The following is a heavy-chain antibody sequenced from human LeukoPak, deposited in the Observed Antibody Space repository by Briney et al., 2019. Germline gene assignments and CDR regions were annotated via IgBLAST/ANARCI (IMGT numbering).Heavy chain of an antibody. J-gene: IGHJ6*02. Sequence: PGRSLRLSCAASGFTFDGYAMHWVRQAPGKGLEWVSGISWNSGSIGYADSVKGRFTISRDNAKNSLYLQMNSLRAEDTALYYCAKDKAVTTYYYYGMDVWGQGTTVTVSS. D-gene: IGHD4-11*01. CDR1: GFTFDGYA. CDR2: ISWNSGSI. CDR3: AKDKAVTTYYYYGMDV. V-gene: IGHV3-9*01.